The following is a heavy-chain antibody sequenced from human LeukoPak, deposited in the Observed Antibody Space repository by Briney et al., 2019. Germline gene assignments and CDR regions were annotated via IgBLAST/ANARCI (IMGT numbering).Heavy chain of an antibody. J-gene: IGHJ4*02. CDR2: ISSSSSYI. D-gene: IGHD5-12*01. CDR1: GFTFSNYT. CDR3: ARLPYSGYGGGRVY. Sequence: GGSLRLSCAASGFTFSNYTMNWVRQAPGKGLEWVSSISSSSSYIYYAESVKGRFTISRDNAKNSLYLQMNSLRAEDTAIYYCARLPYSGYGGGRVYWGQGTLVTVSS. V-gene: IGHV3-21*01.